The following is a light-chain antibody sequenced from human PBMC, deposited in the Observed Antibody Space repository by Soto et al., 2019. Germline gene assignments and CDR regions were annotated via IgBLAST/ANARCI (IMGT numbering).Light chain of an antibody. CDR1: QIISGTY. J-gene: IGKJ2*01. CDR3: QQYGTSPPYT. V-gene: IGKV3-20*01. Sequence: EIVLTQSPGTLSLSPGERATLSCRASQIISGTYLAWYQQKPGQAPRLLIYGASSRATGIPDRFSGSGSGTDFALTISRLEPEDFAVYYCQQYGTSPPYTFGQGTKLQIK. CDR2: GAS.